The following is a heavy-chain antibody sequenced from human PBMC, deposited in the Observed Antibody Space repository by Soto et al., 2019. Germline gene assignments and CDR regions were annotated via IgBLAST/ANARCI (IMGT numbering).Heavy chain of an antibody. CDR3: AREYYGSGSYYYYYYGMDV. D-gene: IGHD3-10*01. CDR2: IYTSGST. J-gene: IGHJ6*02. V-gene: IGHV4-4*07. Sequence: SGTLSLTCTVSGGSISSYYWSWIRQPAGKGLEWIGRIYTSGSTNYNPSLKSRVTMSVDTSKNQFSLKLSSVTAADTAVYYCAREYYGSGSYYYYYYGMDVWGQGTTVTVSS. CDR1: GGSISSYY.